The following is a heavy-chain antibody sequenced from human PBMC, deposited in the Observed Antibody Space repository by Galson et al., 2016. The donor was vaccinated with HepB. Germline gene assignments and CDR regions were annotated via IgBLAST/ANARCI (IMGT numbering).Heavy chain of an antibody. CDR1: GFTFTTYG. CDR2: ISGSGDST. J-gene: IGHJ4*02. D-gene: IGHD1-26*01. CDR3: ATRPPRYSNSE. Sequence: SLRLSCAASGFTFTTYGMNWVRQAPGKGLEWVSAISGSGDSTYYADSVKGRFTISRDNPKNTLYLQMSSLRVEDTAVYFCATRPPRYSNSEWGQGTLVTVSS. V-gene: IGHV3-23*01.